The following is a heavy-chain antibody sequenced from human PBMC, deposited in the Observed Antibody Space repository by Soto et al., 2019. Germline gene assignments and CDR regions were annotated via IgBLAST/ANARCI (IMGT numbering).Heavy chain of an antibody. CDR2: ISAYNGNT. Sequence: ASVKVSCKASGYTFTSYGISWVRQAPGQGLEWMGWISAYNGNTNYAQKLQGRATMTTDTSTSTAYMELRSLRSDDTAVYYCARDPPRGTTVTPRWGVVVIPFDYWGQGTLVTVS. V-gene: IGHV1-18*04. D-gene: IGHD4-4*01. J-gene: IGHJ4*02. CDR3: ARDPPRGTTVTPRWGVVVIPFDY. CDR1: GYTFTSYG.